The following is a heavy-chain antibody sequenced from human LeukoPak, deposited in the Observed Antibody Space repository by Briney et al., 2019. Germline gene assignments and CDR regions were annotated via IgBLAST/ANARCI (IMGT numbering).Heavy chain of an antibody. D-gene: IGHD7-27*01. V-gene: IGHV3-33*07. Sequence: GRSLRLSCAASGFTFSSYGMYWVRQAPGKGLEWVAVIWFDGSNKYYADSVKGRFTISRDNSKNTLFLQMNSLRAEDTAVYYCARGETGESHFDYWGQGTLVTVPS. CDR2: IWFDGSNK. CDR1: GFTFSSYG. J-gene: IGHJ4*02. CDR3: ARGETGESHFDY.